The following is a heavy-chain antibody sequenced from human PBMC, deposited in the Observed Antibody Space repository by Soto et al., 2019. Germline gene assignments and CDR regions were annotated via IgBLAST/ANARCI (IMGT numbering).Heavy chain of an antibody. CDR2: ISTYNGNT. CDR3: TRDNGQWLVSD. V-gene: IGHV1-18*01. Sequence: QGQLVQSGAEVKKPGASVKVSCKASGYIFTSHGISWVRQAPGQGLEWMGRISTYNGNTKYAQKLQGRVTMTTDTSASIAYMELSSLRSDDTAVYYCTRDNGQWLVSDWGQGTLVTVSS. D-gene: IGHD6-19*01. CDR1: GYIFTSHG. J-gene: IGHJ1*01.